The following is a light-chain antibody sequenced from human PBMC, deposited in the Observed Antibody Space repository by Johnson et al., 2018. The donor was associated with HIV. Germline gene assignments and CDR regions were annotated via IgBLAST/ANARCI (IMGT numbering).Light chain of an antibody. CDR2: ENN. CDR3: GTWDSSRIALYV. CDR1: SSNIGNNY. J-gene: IGLJ1*01. Sequence: QSVLTQPPSVSAAPGQKVTISCSGSSSNIGNNYVSWYQQLPGTAPKLLIYENNKRPSGIPDRFSGSKSGTSATLGITGLQTGDEADYYCGTWDSSRIALYVFGTVTKVTVL. V-gene: IGLV1-51*02.